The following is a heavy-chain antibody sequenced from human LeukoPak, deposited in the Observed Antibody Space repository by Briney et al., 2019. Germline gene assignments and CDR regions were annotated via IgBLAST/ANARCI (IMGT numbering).Heavy chain of an antibody. J-gene: IGHJ4*02. CDR3: ARDSGPGSALHLWFGNVPYYFDY. CDR1: GFTFTAYC. Sequence: GGSLRLSCAASGFTFTAYCMNWVRQAPGKGLEWVANIKHDGSETNYVDSVKGRFTISRDNAANTLFLQMNSLRADDTAVYYCARDSGPGSALHLWFGNVPYYFDYWGQGSLVTVSS. CDR2: IKHDGSET. D-gene: IGHD3-10*01. V-gene: IGHV3-7*01.